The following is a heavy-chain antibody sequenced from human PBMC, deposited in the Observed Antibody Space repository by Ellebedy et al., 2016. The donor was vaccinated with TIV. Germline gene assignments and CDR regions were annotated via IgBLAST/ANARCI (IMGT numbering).Heavy chain of an antibody. Sequence: SETLSLXCTVSGCSINRSIAYCGSRRQPPGKELKWIARIYYSASAYDNPSLRSRVTISVDTYKNQFSLKLSSVTAADTAVYYCAIEGDTSGAGYYFDYWGQGTLVTVSS. CDR1: GCSINRSIAY. J-gene: IGHJ4*02. CDR3: AIEGDTSGAGYYFDY. D-gene: IGHD2-8*02. CDR2: IYYSASA. V-gene: IGHV4-39*07.